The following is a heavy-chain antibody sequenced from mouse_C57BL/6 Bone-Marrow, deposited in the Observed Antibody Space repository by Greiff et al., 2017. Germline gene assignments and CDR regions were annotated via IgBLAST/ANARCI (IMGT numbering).Heavy chain of an antibody. Sequence: QVQLQQPGAELVKPGASVKMSCKASGYTFTSYWITWVKQRPGQGLEWIGDIYPTSGRTNYNEKFKCKAILTVDTSSNTAYMQLSSRTSEDSAVFYCARSGPLGRSFDYWGQGTTLTVSS. D-gene: IGHD4-1*01. CDR1: GYTFTSYW. CDR2: IYPTSGRT. CDR3: ARSGPLGRSFDY. J-gene: IGHJ2*01. V-gene: IGHV1-55*01.